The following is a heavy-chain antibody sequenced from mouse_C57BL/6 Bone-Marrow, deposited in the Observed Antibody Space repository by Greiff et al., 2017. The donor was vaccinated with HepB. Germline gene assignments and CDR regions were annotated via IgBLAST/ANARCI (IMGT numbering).Heavy chain of an antibody. D-gene: IGHD2-2*01. CDR1: GYTFTDYY. CDR3: ARSGYTWFAY. J-gene: IGHJ3*01. V-gene: IGHV1-19*01. Sequence: VQLQQSGPVLVKPGASVKMSCKASGYTFTDYYMNWVKQSHGKSLEWIGVINPYNGGTSYNQKFKGKATLTVDKSSSTAYMELNSLTSEDSAVYYCARSGYTWFAYWGQGTLVTVSA. CDR2: INPYNGGT.